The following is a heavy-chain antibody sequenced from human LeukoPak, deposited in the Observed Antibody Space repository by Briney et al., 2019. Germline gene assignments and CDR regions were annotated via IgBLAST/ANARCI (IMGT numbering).Heavy chain of an antibody. J-gene: IGHJ4*02. Sequence: SETLSLTCTVSGDSISRGRYYWSWVRQPAGKELEWIGHIYASGKTDYNPYTPSLKSRVAMSLDTSKNQVSLYLTSVTAADTAMYFCARSFSEKFYFESWGQGTLVTVSS. D-gene: IGHD1-26*01. CDR2: IYASGKT. CDR1: GDSISRGRYY. V-gene: IGHV4-61*09. CDR3: ARSFSEKFYFES.